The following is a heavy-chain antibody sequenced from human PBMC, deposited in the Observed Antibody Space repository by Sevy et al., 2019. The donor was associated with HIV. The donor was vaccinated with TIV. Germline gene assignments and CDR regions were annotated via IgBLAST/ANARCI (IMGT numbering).Heavy chain of an antibody. CDR2: ISSSSSTI. CDR1: GFTFSSYS. CDR3: ARLNYYVSSGYYYSAFDI. V-gene: IGHV3-48*02. J-gene: IGHJ3*02. Sequence: GGSLRLSCAASGFTFSSYSMNWVRQAPGKGLEWVSYISSSSSTIYYADSVKGRFTISRDNAKNSLYLQMNSLRDEDTAVYYCARLNYYVSSGYYYSAFDIWGQGTMVTVSS. D-gene: IGHD3-22*01.